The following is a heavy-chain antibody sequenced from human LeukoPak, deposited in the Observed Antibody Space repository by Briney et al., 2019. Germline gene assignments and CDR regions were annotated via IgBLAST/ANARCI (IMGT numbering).Heavy chain of an antibody. CDR3: ARGPRITLVRGGQWYYYMDV. Sequence: ASVKVSCKASGYTFSSNYMHWVRQAPGQGLEWMGIINPSGGSTNYAQKFQGRVTMTRDTSTSTVYMELSSLRSEDTAVYYCARGPRITLVRGGQWYYYMDVWGKGTTVTIPS. V-gene: IGHV1-46*01. CDR1: GYTFSSNY. D-gene: IGHD3-10*01. J-gene: IGHJ6*03. CDR2: INPSGGST.